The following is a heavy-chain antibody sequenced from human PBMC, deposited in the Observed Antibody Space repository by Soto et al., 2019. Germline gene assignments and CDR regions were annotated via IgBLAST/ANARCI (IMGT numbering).Heavy chain of an antibody. V-gene: IGHV4-39*01. CDR2: IYYSRST. J-gene: IGHJ5*02. CDR1: GGSISSSSYY. CDR3: ARPGVTRTTPFLWFDP. D-gene: IGHD1-7*01. Sequence: PSETLSLTCTVSGGSISSSSYYWGWIRQPPGKGLEWIGSIYYSRSTYYNPSLKSRVTISVDTSKNQFSLKLTSVTAADTAVYYCARPGVTRTTPFLWFDPWGQGTLVTVSS.